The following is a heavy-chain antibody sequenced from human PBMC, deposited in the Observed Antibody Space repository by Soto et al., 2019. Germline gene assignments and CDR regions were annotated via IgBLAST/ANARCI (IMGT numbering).Heavy chain of an antibody. CDR1: GGSFSGYY. J-gene: IGHJ4*02. CDR3: ARRYYDILTGYHHIDY. CDR2: INHSGST. V-gene: IGHV4-34*01. Sequence: PSETLSLTCAVYGGSFSGYYWSWIRQPPGKGLEWIGEINHSGSTNYNPSLKSRVTISVDTSKNQFSLKLSSVTAADTAVYYCARRYYDILTGYHHIDYWGQGTLATVSS. D-gene: IGHD3-9*01.